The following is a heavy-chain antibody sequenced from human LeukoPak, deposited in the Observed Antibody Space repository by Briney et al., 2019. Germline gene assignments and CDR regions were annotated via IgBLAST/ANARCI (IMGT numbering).Heavy chain of an antibody. D-gene: IGHD3-10*01. Sequence: PSETLSLTCAVYGGSFSGYYWSWIRQPPGKGLGWIGEINHSGSTNYNPSLKSRVTISVDTSKNQFSLRLTSVTAADTAMYYCTRDSGTTGEVKFDPWGQGILVTVSS. CDR2: INHSGST. CDR3: TRDSGTTGEVKFDP. J-gene: IGHJ5*02. V-gene: IGHV4-34*01. CDR1: GGSFSGYY.